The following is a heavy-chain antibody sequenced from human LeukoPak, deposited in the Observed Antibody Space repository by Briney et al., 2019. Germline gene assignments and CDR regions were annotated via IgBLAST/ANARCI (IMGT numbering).Heavy chain of an antibody. J-gene: IGHJ3*02. CDR2: IRSYSSYI. CDR3: AKAQAVLLWFGEFKDAFDI. CDR1: GFTLDNYN. D-gene: IGHD3-10*01. Sequence: GGSLRLSCEASGFTLDNYNFNWVRQAPGKGLEWVASIRSYSSYIHYADSVKGRFTISRDNSKNTLYLQMNSLRAEDTAVYYCAKAQAVLLWFGEFKDAFDIWGKGTMVTVSS. V-gene: IGHV3-21*01.